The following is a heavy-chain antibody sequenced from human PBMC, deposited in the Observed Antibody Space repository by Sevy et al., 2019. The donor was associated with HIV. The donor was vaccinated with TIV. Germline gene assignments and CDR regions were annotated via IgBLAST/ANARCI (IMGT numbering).Heavy chain of an antibody. J-gene: IGHJ5*02. D-gene: IGHD5-12*01. Sequence: GGSLRLSCAASGFTFGSFGIHWVRQAPGKGLEWVALISYDGRNEFYADSVKGRFTISRDNSKNTVYLQMNSLRAEDTAVYYCDIHGYDDDAPWGQGTLVTVSS. CDR1: GFTFGSFG. CDR2: ISYDGRNE. V-gene: IGHV3-30*03. CDR3: DIHGYDDDAP.